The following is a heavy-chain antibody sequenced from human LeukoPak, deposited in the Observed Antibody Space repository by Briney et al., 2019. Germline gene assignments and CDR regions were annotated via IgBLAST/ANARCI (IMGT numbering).Heavy chain of an antibody. D-gene: IGHD3-16*02. CDR1: GFTFSTYA. J-gene: IGHJ4*02. Sequence: WGSLSLSCAASGFTFSTYAMSWARQAPGKGLEWIGTISRSGANTYYADSVRGRFTISRDNSKNTIYLHINSLRAQDTAVYYCAKERAGYTNPYYFHGWGQGTLVTV. V-gene: IGHV3-23*01. CDR3: AKERAGYTNPYYFHG. CDR2: ISRSGANT.